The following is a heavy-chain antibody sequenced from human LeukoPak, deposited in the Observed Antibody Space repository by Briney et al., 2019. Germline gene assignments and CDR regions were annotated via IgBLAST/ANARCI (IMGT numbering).Heavy chain of an antibody. J-gene: IGHJ6*04. CDR3: GTGIWFGDGYYGMDV. CDR2: ISGSGGST. V-gene: IGHV3-23*01. Sequence: GGSLRLSCAASGFIFSSYAMSWVRQAPGKGLEWVSAISGSGGSTYYADSVKGRFTISRDNSKSTLYVQMNSLGAEDTAVYYCGTGIWFGDGYYGMDVWGKGTTVTVSS. D-gene: IGHD3-10*01. CDR1: GFIFSSYA.